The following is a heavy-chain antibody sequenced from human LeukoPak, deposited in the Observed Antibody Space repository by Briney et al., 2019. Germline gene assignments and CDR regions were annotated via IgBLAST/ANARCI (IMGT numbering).Heavy chain of an antibody. Sequence: GGSLRLSCEASGFTFSNAWMSWVRQAPGKGLEWVGRIKSKTDGGTTDYAAPVKGRFTISRDDSKNTLYLQMNSLKTEDTAVYYCARVRGNPYYFDHWGQGTLVTVSS. D-gene: IGHD1-14*01. J-gene: IGHJ4*02. CDR1: GFTFSNAW. CDR3: ARVRGNPYYFDH. V-gene: IGHV3-15*01. CDR2: IKSKTDGGTT.